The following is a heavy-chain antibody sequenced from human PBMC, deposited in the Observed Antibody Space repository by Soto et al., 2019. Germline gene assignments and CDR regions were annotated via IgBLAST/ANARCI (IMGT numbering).Heavy chain of an antibody. V-gene: IGHV3-23*01. CDR3: AKVASGGNLDC. CDR1: GFTFSSYA. Sequence: GGSLRLSCAASGFTFSSYARSWVRQAPGKGLEWVSTISGSGDTTYYADSVKGRFTISRDNSKNTLYLQMNSLRAEDTAVYYCAKVASGGNLDCWGQGTLVTVSS. CDR2: ISGSGDTT. D-gene: IGHD2-15*01. J-gene: IGHJ4*02.